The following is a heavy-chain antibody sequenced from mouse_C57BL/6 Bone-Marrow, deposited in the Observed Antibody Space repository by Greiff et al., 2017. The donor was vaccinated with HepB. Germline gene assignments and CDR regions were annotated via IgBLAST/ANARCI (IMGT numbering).Heavy chain of an antibody. CDR3: ARSSWDEEGQDY. D-gene: IGHD4-1*01. V-gene: IGHV14-3*01. CDR2: IDPANGNT. J-gene: IGHJ2*01. Sequence: EVKLQESVAELVRPGASVKLSCTASGFNIKNTYMHWVKQRPEQGLEWIGRIDPANGNTKYAPKFQGKATITADTTSNTAYLQLSSLTSEDTAIYYCARSSWDEEGQDYWGQGTTLTVSS. CDR1: GFNIKNTY.